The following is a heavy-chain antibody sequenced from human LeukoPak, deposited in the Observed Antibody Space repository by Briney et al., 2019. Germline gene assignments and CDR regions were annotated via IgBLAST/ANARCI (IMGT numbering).Heavy chain of an antibody. CDR3: ARGSTYYDILTATMGTWFDP. D-gene: IGHD3-9*01. CDR1: GGSFSGYY. J-gene: IGHJ5*02. Sequence: PSETLSLTCAVYGGSFSGYYWSWVRQPPGKGLGWVGEINHSGSTNYNPSLKSRVTISVDTSKNQFSLKLSSVTAADTAVYYCARGSTYYDILTATMGTWFDPWGQGTLVTVSS. CDR2: INHSGST. V-gene: IGHV4-34*01.